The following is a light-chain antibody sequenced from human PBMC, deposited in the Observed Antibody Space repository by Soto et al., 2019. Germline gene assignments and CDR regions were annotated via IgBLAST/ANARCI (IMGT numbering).Light chain of an antibody. J-gene: IGLJ1*01. CDR3: SSYTSSSTAPYV. CDR2: DVS. CDR1: SSDVCGYNY. Sequence: QSALTQPASVSGSPGQSITISCTGTSSDVCGYNYVSWYQQHPGKAPKLMIYDVSNRPSGVSNRFSGSKSGNTASLTISGLQAEDEADYYCSSYTSSSTAPYVFGTGTKVT. V-gene: IGLV2-14*01.